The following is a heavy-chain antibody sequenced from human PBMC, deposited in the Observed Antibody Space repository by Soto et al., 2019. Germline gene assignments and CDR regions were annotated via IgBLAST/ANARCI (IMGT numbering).Heavy chain of an antibody. CDR2: IWYDGSNK. Sequence: GGSLRLSCAASGFTFSSYGMHWVRQAPGKGLEWVAVIWYDGSNKYYADSVKGRFTISRDNSKNTLYLQMNSLRAEDTAVYYCARESGYYDSSGYYYRDYYGMDVWGQGTTVTVSS. CDR3: ARESGYYDSSGYYYRDYYGMDV. V-gene: IGHV3-33*01. CDR1: GFTFSSYG. J-gene: IGHJ6*02. D-gene: IGHD3-22*01.